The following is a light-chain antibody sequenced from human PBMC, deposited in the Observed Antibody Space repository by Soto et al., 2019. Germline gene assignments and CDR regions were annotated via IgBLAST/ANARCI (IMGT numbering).Light chain of an antibody. CDR1: QTVTRSY. J-gene: IGKJ1*01. CDR2: CAS. Sequence: EIVLTQSPGTMSLSPGERVTLSCRASQTVTRSYLAWYQQKPGQAPRLLIYCASIRATGIPDRFSGSGSGTDFTLTISRLEPEDFAVYYCQQYGTSPRTFGQGTKVAIK. V-gene: IGKV3-20*01. CDR3: QQYGTSPRT.